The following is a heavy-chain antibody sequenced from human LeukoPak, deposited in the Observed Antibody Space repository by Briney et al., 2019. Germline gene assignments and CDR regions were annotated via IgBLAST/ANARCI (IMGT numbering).Heavy chain of an antibody. Sequence: GESLKISCKGSGYSFTSYWIGWVRQMPGKGLEWMGIIYPGDSDTRYSPSFQGQVTISADKSISTAYLQWSSLKASDTAMYYCARAGTGYSSSWPFDYWGQGTLVTVSS. CDR1: GYSFTSYW. D-gene: IGHD6-13*01. J-gene: IGHJ4*02. V-gene: IGHV5-51*01. CDR3: ARAGTGYSSSWPFDY. CDR2: IYPGDSDT.